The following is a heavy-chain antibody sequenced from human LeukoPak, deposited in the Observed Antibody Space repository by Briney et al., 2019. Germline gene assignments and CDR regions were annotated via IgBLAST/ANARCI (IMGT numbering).Heavy chain of an antibody. CDR2: IIPIFGTA. J-gene: IGHJ4*02. CDR3: ARWGGRGYSYGLDY. V-gene: IGHV1-69*05. CDR1: GGTFSSYA. D-gene: IGHD5-18*01. Sequence: ASVKVSCKASGGTFSSYAISWVRQAPGQGLEWMGGIIPIFGTANYAQKFQGRVTITTDESTSTAYMELSRLRSEDTAVYYCARWGGRGYSYGLDYWGQGTLVTVSS.